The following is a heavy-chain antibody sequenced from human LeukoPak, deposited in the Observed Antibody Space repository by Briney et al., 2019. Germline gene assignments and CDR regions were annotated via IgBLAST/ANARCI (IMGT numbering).Heavy chain of an antibody. CDR3: ARDGLTGYNWNDRAHWLDP. J-gene: IGHJ5*02. CDR1: GFTFSSYA. CDR2: ISSSSSYI. Sequence: KTGGSLRLSCAASGFTFSSYAVSWVRQAPGKGVEWVSSISSSSSYIYYADSVKGRFTISRDNAKNSLYLQMNSLRAEDTAVYYCARDGLTGYNWNDRAHWLDPWGQGTLVTVSS. D-gene: IGHD1-20*01. V-gene: IGHV3-21*01.